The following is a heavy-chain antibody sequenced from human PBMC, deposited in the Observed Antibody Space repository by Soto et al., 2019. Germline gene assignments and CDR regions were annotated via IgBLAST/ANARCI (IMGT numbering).Heavy chain of an antibody. Sequence: EVQLVESGGGLVKPGGSLRLSCAASGFTFSSYSMNWVRQAPGKGLEWVSSISSSSSYIYYADSVKGRFTISRDKAKNSLYLQMNSLRAEDTAAYYCAREWVQHRSGPYYYYGMDVWGQGTTVTVSS. CDR2: ISSSSSYI. CDR3: AREWVQHRSGPYYYYGMDV. V-gene: IGHV3-21*01. CDR1: GFTFSSYS. J-gene: IGHJ6*02. D-gene: IGHD3-10*01.